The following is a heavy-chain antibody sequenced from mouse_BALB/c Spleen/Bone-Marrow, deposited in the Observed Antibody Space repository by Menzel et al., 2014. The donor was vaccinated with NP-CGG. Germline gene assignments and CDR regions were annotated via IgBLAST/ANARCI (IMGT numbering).Heavy chain of an antibody. CDR1: GFTFSSFG. CDR3: ARSRYDVGWFAY. CDR2: IISGSNTI. D-gene: IGHD2-14*01. Sequence: EVQVVESGGGLAQPGGSRKLSCAASGFTFSSFGMHWVRQAPEKGLEWVAYIISGSNTIYYADTMKGRFTISRDNPKNTLFLQMTSLRSEDTAMYYCARSRYDVGWFAYWGQGTLVTVSA. V-gene: IGHV5-17*02. J-gene: IGHJ3*01.